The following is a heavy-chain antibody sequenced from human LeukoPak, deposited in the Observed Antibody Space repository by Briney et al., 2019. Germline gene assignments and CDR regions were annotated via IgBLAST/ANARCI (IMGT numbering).Heavy chain of an antibody. CDR1: GFTFSSYG. D-gene: IGHD3-3*01. J-gene: IGHJ4*02. CDR2: ISYDGSNK. Sequence: PGGSLRLSCAASGFTFSSYGMHWVRQAPGKGLEWVAVISYDGSNKYYADSVKGRFTISRDNSKNTLYLQMNSLRAEDTAVYYCAKDGIGGYFDYWGQGTLVTASS. CDR3: AKDGIGGYFDY. V-gene: IGHV3-30*18.